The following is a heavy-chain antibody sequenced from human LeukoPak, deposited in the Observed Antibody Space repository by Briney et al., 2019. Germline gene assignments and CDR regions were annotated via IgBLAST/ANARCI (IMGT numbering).Heavy chain of an antibody. CDR1: GFTFSSYG. CDR2: IWYDGSNK. J-gene: IGHJ4*02. Sequence: PGGSLRLSCAASGFTFSSYGMHWVRQAPGKGLEWVAVIWYDGSNKYYADSVKGRFTISRDNSKNTLYLQMNSLRAEDTAVYYCARDGRRYCTNGVCSYFDYWGRGTLVTVSS. V-gene: IGHV3-33*01. D-gene: IGHD2-8*01. CDR3: ARDGRRYCTNGVCSYFDY.